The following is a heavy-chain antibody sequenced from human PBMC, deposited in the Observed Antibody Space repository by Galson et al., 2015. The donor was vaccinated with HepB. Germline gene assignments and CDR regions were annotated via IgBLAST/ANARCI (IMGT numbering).Heavy chain of an antibody. CDR1: GFTFSSYA. Sequence: SLRLSCAASGFTFSSYAMHWVRQAPGKGLEWVAVISYDGSNKYYADSVKGRFTISRDISKNTLYLQMNSLRAEDTAVYYCARVVPTWGAFDIWGQGTMVTVSS. V-gene: IGHV3-30-3*01. D-gene: IGHD1-26*01. CDR2: ISYDGSNK. J-gene: IGHJ3*02. CDR3: ARVVPTWGAFDI.